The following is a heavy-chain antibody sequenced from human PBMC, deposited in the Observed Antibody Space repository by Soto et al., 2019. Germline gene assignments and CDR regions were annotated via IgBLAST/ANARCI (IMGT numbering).Heavy chain of an antibody. D-gene: IGHD6-19*01. J-gene: IGHJ6*01. CDR1: GYTFTNYG. CDR3: ARDQSSGWYGKESGLDV. V-gene: IGHV1-18*01. Sequence: QLEQSGAEVKKPGASVKVSCRASGYTFTNYGITWVRQAPGQELEWMGWISGYNGDTKYSQKFQGRVTMTKETSTSTVYMELRSLRSDDTAMFYCARDQSSGWYGKESGLDVW. CDR2: ISGYNGDT.